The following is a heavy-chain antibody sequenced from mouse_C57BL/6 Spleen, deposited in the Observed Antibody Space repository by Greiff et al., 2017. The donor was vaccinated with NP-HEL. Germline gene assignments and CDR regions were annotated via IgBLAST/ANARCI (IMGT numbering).Heavy chain of an antibody. J-gene: IGHJ3*01. Sequence: EVQLVESGGGLVKPGGSLKLSCAASGFTFSDYGMHWVRQAPEKGLEWVAYISSGSSTIYYADTVKGRFTISRDNAKNTLFLQMTSLRSEDTAMYYCARADYSNPAWFAYWGQGTLVTVSA. V-gene: IGHV5-17*01. D-gene: IGHD2-5*01. CDR3: ARADYSNPAWFAY. CDR2: ISSGSSTI. CDR1: GFTFSDYG.